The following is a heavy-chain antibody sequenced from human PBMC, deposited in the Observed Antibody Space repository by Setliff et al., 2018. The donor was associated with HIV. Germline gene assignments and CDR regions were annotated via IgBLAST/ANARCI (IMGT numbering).Heavy chain of an antibody. CDR1: GYTFTSYG. CDR2: ISAYNGNT. V-gene: IGHV1-18*01. Sequence: ASVKVSCKASGYTFTSYGISWVRQAPGQGLEWMGWISAYNGNTNYAQKSQGRVTTTRDTSTCTAYMELRSLRSDDTAVYYCARVWDWNYDLGYWGQGTLVTVSS. CDR3: ARVWDWNYDLGY. J-gene: IGHJ4*02. D-gene: IGHD1-7*01.